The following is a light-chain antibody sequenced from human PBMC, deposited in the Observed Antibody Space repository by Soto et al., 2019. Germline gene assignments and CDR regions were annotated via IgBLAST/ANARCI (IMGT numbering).Light chain of an antibody. CDR1: ISDVGGYNY. J-gene: IGLJ1*01. CDR2: EVS. CDR3: SSYTSSGTYV. V-gene: IGLV2-14*01. Sequence: SALTQPASVSGSPGQSITISCTGTISDVGGYNYVSWYQQHPGKAPKLMIYEVSNRPSGVSNRFSGSKSGNTASLTISGLQAEDEADYYCSSYTSSGTYVFGTGTKLTVL.